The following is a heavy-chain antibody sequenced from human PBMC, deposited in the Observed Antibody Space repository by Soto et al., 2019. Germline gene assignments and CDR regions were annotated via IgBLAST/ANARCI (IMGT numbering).Heavy chain of an antibody. CDR2: ISTSNRNI. Sequence: EVQLLVSGGGLVKPGGSLRLSCAASGFTFSSYSMNWVRQAPGKGLEWVSSISTSNRNIYYADSVKGRFTISRDNAKNSLYLQMNSLRVEDTAVYYCAREAHPGSFWNWFDPWGQGTLVTVSS. V-gene: IGHV3-21*01. J-gene: IGHJ5*02. D-gene: IGHD3-10*01. CDR1: GFTFSSYS. CDR3: AREAHPGSFWNWFDP.